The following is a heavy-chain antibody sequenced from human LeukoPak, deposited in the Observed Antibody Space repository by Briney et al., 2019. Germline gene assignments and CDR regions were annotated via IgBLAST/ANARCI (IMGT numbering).Heavy chain of an antibody. D-gene: IGHD6-13*01. V-gene: IGHV1-69*13. J-gene: IGHJ2*01. Sequence: GASVKVSCKASGGTFSSYAISWVRQAPGEGLEWMGGVIPIFGTANYAQKFQGRVTITADESTSTAYMELSSLRSEDTAVYYCARGIAAAGPSYWYFDLWGRGTLVTVSS. CDR1: GGTFSSYA. CDR2: VIPIFGTA. CDR3: ARGIAAAGPSYWYFDL.